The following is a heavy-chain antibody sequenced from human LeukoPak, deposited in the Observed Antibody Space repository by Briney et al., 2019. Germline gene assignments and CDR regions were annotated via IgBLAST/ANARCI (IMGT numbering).Heavy chain of an antibody. CDR3: AREQNGYYFDY. D-gene: IGHD1-1*01. V-gene: IGHV3-53*01. CDR2: IYSGGST. J-gene: IGHJ4*02. CDR1: GFTVSSNY. Sequence: PGGSLRLSCAASGFTVSSNYMSWVRQAPGKGLEWVSVIYSGGSTYYADSVKGRFTISRDNSKNTLYLQMNSLRAEDTAVYYCAREQNGYYFDYWGQGTLVTVSS.